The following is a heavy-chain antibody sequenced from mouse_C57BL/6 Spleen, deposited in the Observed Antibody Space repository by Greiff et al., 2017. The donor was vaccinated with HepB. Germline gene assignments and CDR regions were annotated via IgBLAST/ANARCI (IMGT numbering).Heavy chain of an antibody. Sequence: QVQLQQPGAELVRPGTSVKLSCKASGYTFTSYWMHWVKQRPGQGLEWIGVIDPSDSYTNYNQTFKGKATLTVDTSSSTAYMQLSSLTSEDSAVYYCARVYGSREAWLAYGGQGTLVTVAA. CDR2: IDPSDSYT. V-gene: IGHV1-59*01. D-gene: IGHD1-1*01. J-gene: IGHJ3*01. CDR1: GYTFTSYW. CDR3: ARVYGSREAWLAY.